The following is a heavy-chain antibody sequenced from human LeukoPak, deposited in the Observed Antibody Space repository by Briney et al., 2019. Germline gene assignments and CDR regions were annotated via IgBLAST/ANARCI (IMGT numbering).Heavy chain of an antibody. CDR1: GFTFSSYT. CDR3: ARPGYCSGGSCFNRARFDY. J-gene: IGHJ4*02. V-gene: IGHV4-34*01. D-gene: IGHD2-15*01. Sequence: PGGSLRLSCAASGFTFSSYTMNWVRQAPGKGLEWIGEINHSGSTNYNPSLKSRVTISVDTSKNQFSLKLSSVTAADTAVYYCARPGYCSGGSCFNRARFDYWGQGTLVTVSS. CDR2: INHSGST.